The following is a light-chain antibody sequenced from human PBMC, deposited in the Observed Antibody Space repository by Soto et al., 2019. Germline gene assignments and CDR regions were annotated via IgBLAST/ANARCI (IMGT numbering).Light chain of an antibody. V-gene: IGKV3-20*01. J-gene: IGKJ1*01. CDR2: AAS. CDR1: QSVSSNY. Sequence: EIVLTQSPGTLSLSPGDRATLSCRAGQSVSSNYLAWYQQNPDQAPRLLIYAASIRAPGIPDRFSGSGSGTDFTLTIRRLEPEDFAMYFCHQYGSSPRTFGQGTKVEIK. CDR3: HQYGSSPRT.